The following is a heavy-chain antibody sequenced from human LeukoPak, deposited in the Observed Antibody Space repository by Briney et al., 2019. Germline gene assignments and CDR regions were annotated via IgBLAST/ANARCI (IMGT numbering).Heavy chain of an antibody. V-gene: IGHV3-48*04. D-gene: IGHD3-9*01. CDR1: GFTFSSYS. CDR3: ARDDDTPAAV. Sequence: GGSLRLSCAASGFTFSSYSMNWVRQAPGKGLEWVSYISSSSSTIYYADSVKGRFTISRDNAKNSLYLQMNSLRAEDTAVYYCARDDDTPAAVWGKGTTVTVSS. J-gene: IGHJ6*04. CDR2: ISSSSSTI.